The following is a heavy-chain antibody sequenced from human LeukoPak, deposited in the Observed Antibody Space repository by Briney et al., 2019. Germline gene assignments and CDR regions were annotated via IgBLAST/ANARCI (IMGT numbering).Heavy chain of an antibody. J-gene: IGHJ5*02. D-gene: IGHD1-1*01. Sequence: ASVKVSCKASGYIFNSYAMNWVRQAHGQGLECMGWINTNTGNPTYAQGFTGRFVFSLDTSVSTAYLQITSLKAEDTAVYYCARKTNRLGNWFDPWGQGTLVTVSS. CDR1: GYIFNSYA. CDR2: INTNTGNP. V-gene: IGHV7-4-1*02. CDR3: ARKTNRLGNWFDP.